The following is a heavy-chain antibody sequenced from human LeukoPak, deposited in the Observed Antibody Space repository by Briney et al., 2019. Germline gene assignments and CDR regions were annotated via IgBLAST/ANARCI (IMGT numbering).Heavy chain of an antibody. CDR1: GGSFSGYY. Sequence: PSETLSLTCAVYGGSFSGYYWSWIRQPPGKGLEWIGEINHSGSTNYNPSLKSRVTISVDTSKNQFSLKLSSVTAADTAVYYCARQSSGGFDPWGQGTLVTVSS. CDR3: ARQSSGGFDP. J-gene: IGHJ5*02. V-gene: IGHV4-34*01. D-gene: IGHD3-10*01. CDR2: INHSGST.